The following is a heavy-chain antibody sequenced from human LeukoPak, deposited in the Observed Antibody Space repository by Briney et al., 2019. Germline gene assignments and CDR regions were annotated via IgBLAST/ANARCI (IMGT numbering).Heavy chain of an antibody. D-gene: IGHD1-26*01. J-gene: IGHJ6*03. CDR3: ATSQGAHYYYYMDV. CDR1: GGTFSSYA. V-gene: IGHV1-69*05. Sequence: SVKVSCKASGGTFSSYAISWVRQAPGQGLEWMGGIIPIFGTANYAQKFQGRVTITTDESTSTAYMELSSLRSEDTAVYYCATSQGAHYYYYMDVWGKGTTVTVSS. CDR2: IIPIFGTA.